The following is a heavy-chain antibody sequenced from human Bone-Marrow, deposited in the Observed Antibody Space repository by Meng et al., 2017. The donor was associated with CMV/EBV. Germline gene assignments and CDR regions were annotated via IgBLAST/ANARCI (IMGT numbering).Heavy chain of an antibody. Sequence: GESLKISCAASGFTFSNAWMSWVRQAPGKGREWVGRIKSKTDGGTTDYAAPVKGRFTISRDDSKNTLYLQMNSLKTEDTAVYYCTTYSFVAARYYFDYWGQGTLVTVSS. CDR2: IKSKTDGGTT. CDR1: GFTFSNAW. J-gene: IGHJ4*02. CDR3: TTYSFVAARYYFDY. D-gene: IGHD6-13*01. V-gene: IGHV3-15*01.